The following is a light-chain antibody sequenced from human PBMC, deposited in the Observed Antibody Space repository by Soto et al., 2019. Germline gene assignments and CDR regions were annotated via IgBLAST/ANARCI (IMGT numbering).Light chain of an antibody. J-gene: IGKJ5*01. Sequence: EIVMTQSPATLSVSLGERSALXXRDSQSVSSKLAWYRQRPGQAPRLAIYDTSTRATGVPARFSGSGSGTEFTLTISSLQSEDFGVYYCQQYNDWFSITFGQGTRL. CDR2: DTS. CDR3: QQYNDWFSIT. CDR1: QSVSSK. V-gene: IGKV3-15*01.